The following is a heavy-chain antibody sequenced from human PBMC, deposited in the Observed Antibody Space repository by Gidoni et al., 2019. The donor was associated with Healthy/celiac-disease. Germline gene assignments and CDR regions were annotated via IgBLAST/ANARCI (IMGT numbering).Heavy chain of an antibody. Sequence: EVQLVASGGGLVTPGGSLRPSCAAYGFTFSSYSMNWVRQAPGKGLEWFSSMSSSSNYIYYADSVKGRFTISRDNAKNSLYLQMNSLRAEDTAVYYCARDKAAALGYGGGFDPWGQVTLVTVSS. CDR3: ARDKAAALGYGGGFDP. CDR1: GFTFSSYS. J-gene: IGHJ5*02. CDR2: MSSSSNYI. D-gene: IGHD6-13*01. V-gene: IGHV3-21*01.